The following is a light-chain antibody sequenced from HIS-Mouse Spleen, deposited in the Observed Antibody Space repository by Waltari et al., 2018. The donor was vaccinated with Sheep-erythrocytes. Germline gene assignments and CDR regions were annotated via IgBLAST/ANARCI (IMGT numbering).Light chain of an antibody. V-gene: IGLV2-11*01. J-gene: IGLJ1*01. CDR2: DVS. CDR1: SSAGGGYNY. CDR3: CSYAGSYNHV. Sequence: QSALTQPRSVSGSPGPSVTIPCTGTSSAGGGYNYVSWYQQHPGKAPKLMIYDVSKRPSGVPDRFSGSKSGNTASLTISGLQAEDEADYYCCSYAGSYNHVFATGTKVTVL.